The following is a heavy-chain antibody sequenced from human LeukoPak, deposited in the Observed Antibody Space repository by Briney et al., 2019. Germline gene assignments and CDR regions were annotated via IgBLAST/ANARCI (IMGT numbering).Heavy chain of an antibody. CDR1: GYTFTSYG. V-gene: IGHV1-18*01. J-gene: IGHJ4*02. CDR2: ISAYNGNT. D-gene: IGHD3-22*01. Sequence: ASVKVSFKSSGYTFTSYGISWVRQPPGQGLEWMGWISAYNGNTNYAQKLQGRVTMTTDTSTSTAYMELRSLRSDDTAVYYCARDYYDSSGYGYWGQGTLVTVSS. CDR3: ARDYYDSSGYGY.